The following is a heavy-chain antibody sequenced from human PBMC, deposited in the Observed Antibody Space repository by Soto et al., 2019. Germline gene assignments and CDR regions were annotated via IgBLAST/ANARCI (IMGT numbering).Heavy chain of an antibody. CDR3: ARHRYSYGVYYFDY. CDR2: IYYSGST. J-gene: IGHJ4*02. CDR1: GGSISNYY. V-gene: IGHV4-59*08. D-gene: IGHD5-18*01. Sequence: QVQLQESGPGLVKPSETLSLTCIVSGGSISNYYWSWIRQPPGKGLEWIGYIYYSGSTNYNPSLTRRVPXXVXTXXNKFSLKLSSVTAADTAVYYCARHRYSYGVYYFDYWGQGTLVTVSS.